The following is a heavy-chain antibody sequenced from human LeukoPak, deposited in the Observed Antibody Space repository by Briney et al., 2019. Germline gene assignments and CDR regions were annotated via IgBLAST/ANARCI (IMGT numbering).Heavy chain of an antibody. Sequence: GGSLRLSCAASGFTFSSYEMNWVRQAPGKGLEWVSYISSSGSTIHYADSVKGRFTISRDNAKNSLYLQMNSLRAEDTAVYYCARKGGYTYGLVNWFVPWGQGTLVTVSS. V-gene: IGHV3-48*03. CDR1: GFTFSSYE. D-gene: IGHD5-18*01. CDR3: ARKGGYTYGLVNWFVP. CDR2: ISSSGSTI. J-gene: IGHJ5*02.